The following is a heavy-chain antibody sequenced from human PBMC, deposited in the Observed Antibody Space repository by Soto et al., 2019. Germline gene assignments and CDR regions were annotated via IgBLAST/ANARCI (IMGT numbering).Heavy chain of an antibody. CDR1: GFTFSSYG. CDR2: IWYDGSNK. D-gene: IGHD3-16*01. CDR3: ARVGASSPLGL. Sequence: ALRLSCAASGFTFSSYGMHWVRQAPGKGLEWVAVIWYDGSNKYYADSVKGRFTISRDNSKNTLYLQMNSLRAEDTAVYYCARVGASSPLGLWGQGTLVTVSS. J-gene: IGHJ4*02. V-gene: IGHV3-33*01.